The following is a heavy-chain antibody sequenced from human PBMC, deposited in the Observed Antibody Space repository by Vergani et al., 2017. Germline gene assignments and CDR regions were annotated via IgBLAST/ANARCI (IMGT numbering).Heavy chain of an antibody. CDR1: GYSFTSYW. Sequence: EVQLVQSGAEVKKPGESLKISCKGSGYSFTSYWIGWVRQMPGKGLEWMGIIYPGDSDTRYSPSFQGQVTISADKSISTAYLQWSSLKASDTAMYYCERHLAYDFWSGYYALYYFDYWGQGTLVTVSS. CDR2: IYPGDSDT. J-gene: IGHJ4*02. D-gene: IGHD3-3*01. V-gene: IGHV5-51*01. CDR3: ERHLAYDFWSGYYALYYFDY.